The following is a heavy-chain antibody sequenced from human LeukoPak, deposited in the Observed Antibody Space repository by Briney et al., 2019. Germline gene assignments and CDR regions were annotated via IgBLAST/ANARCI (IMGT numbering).Heavy chain of an antibody. CDR1: GGSFSGYY. D-gene: IGHD3-10*01. CDR2: INHSGST. V-gene: IGHV4-34*01. Sequence: SETLSLTCAVYGGSFSGYYWSGIRQPPGKGLEWIGEINHSGSTNYNPSLKSRVTISVDTSKNQFSLKLSSVTAADTAVYYCARRNYGSGCQRPFDPWGQGTLVTVSS. CDR3: ARRNYGSGCQRPFDP. J-gene: IGHJ5*02.